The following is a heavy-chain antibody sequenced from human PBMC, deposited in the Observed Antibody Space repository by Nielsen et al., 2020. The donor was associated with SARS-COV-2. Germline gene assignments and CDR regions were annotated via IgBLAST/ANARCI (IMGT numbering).Heavy chain of an antibody. Sequence: ETLSLTCTVSGGSISSYYWSWIRQPPGKGLEWVSSIGSSSTFIYYTDSVEGRFTTSRDNAKNSLVLQMNNLRADDTAIYYCAREIFYTNYGRKYFDLWGRGSLVTVSS. V-gene: IGHV3-21*01. D-gene: IGHD4-11*01. J-gene: IGHJ2*01. CDR3: AREIFYTNYGRKYFDL. CDR1: GGSISSYY. CDR2: IGSSSTFI.